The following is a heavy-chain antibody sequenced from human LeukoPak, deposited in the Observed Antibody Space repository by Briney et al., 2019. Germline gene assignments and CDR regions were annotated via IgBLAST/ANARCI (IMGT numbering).Heavy chain of an antibody. V-gene: IGHV4-30-2*01. CDR1: GGSISSGGYS. Sequence: SENLSLTCAVSGGSISSGGYSWSWIRQPPGKGLEWIGYIYHSGSTYYNPSLKSRVTISVDRSKNQFSLKLSSVTAADTAVYYCARGGGSPEENWFDPWGQGTLVTVSS. J-gene: IGHJ5*02. CDR2: IYHSGST. CDR3: ARGGGSPEENWFDP.